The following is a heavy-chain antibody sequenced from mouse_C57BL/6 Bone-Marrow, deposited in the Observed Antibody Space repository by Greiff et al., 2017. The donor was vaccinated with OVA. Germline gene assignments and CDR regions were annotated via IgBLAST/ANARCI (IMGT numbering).Heavy chain of an antibody. CDR2: IYPRSGNT. CDR3: ARGNYDYDGFAY. CDR1: GYTFTSYG. V-gene: IGHV1-81*01. D-gene: IGHD2-4*01. J-gene: IGHJ3*01. Sequence: VQLQQSGAELARPGASVKLSCKASGYTFTSYGISWVKQRTGQGLEWIGEIYPRSGNTYYNEKFKGKATLTADKDASTAYMELRSLTSEDAAVDFCARGNYDYDGFAYWGQGTLVTVSA.